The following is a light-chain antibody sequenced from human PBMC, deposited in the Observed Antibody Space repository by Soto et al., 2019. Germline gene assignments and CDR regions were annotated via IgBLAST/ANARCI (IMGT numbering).Light chain of an antibody. V-gene: IGLV2-14*01. J-gene: IGLJ1*01. CDR3: SSYTTSSTRV. Sequence: QSVLTQPASVSGSPGQSIALSCTGSSSDVGIYNDVSWYQQHPGKVPKLIIYEVSNRPSGVSNRFSGSKSGNTASLTISGLQAEDEADYYCSSYTTSSTRVFVTGTKVTVL. CDR1: SSDVGIYND. CDR2: EVS.